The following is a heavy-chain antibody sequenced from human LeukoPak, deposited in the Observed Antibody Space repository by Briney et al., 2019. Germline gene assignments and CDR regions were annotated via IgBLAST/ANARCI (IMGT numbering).Heavy chain of an antibody. CDR1: GGSISNYY. CDR3: ARLNRGAPNWFDP. J-gene: IGHJ5*02. D-gene: IGHD3-10*01. V-gene: IGHV4-59*01. CDR2: IYYSGST. Sequence: PSETLSLTCTVSGGSISNYYWNWIRQPPGKGLEWIGYIYYSGSTNYNPSLKSRVTISVDTSKNQFSLKLTSLTAADTAVYYCARLNRGAPNWFDPWGQGTLVIVSS.